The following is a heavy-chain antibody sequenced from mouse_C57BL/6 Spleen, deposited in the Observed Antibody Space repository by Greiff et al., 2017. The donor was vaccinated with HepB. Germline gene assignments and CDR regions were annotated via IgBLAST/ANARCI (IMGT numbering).Heavy chain of an antibody. V-gene: IGHV1-50*01. CDR3: GRKGRRGDAMDY. CDR2: IDPSDSYT. J-gene: IGHJ4*01. Sequence: QVQLQQPGAELVKPGASVKLSCKASGYTFTSYWMQWVKQRPGQGLEWIGEIDPSDSYTNYNQKFKGKATLTVDTSSSTAYMQLRSRTSEDDAVEEGGRKGRRGDAMDYWGQGTSVTVSS. CDR1: GYTFTSYW.